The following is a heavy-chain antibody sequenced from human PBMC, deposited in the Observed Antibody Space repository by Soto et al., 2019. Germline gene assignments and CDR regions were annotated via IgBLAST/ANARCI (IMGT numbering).Heavy chain of an antibody. CDR3: AKEGPDSDILTGSGYYGRDV. CDR1: GFTFSSYG. D-gene: IGHD3-9*01. V-gene: IGHV3-30*18. J-gene: IGHJ6*02. Sequence: PGGSLRLSCAASGFTFSSYGMHWVRQAPGKGLEWVAVISYDGSNKYYADSVKGRFTISRDNSKNTLYLQMNSLRAEDTAVYYCAKEGPDSDILTGSGYYGRDVWGQGTTATVS. CDR2: ISYDGSNK.